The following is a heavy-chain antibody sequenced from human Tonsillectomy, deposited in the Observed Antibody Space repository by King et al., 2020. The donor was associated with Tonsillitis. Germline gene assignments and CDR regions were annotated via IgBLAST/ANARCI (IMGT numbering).Heavy chain of an antibody. D-gene: IGHD3-9*01. CDR3: AGVDPYHNWFDP. Sequence: VQLVESGGGLVKPGGSLRLSCTASGFTFSDYYMSWIRQAPGKGLEWLSYITSSSSHTNYADSVKGRFTISRDNAKNSLFLQMNSLRAEATAVYYCAGVDPYHNWFDPWGQGTLVTVSS. CDR2: ITSSSSHT. V-gene: IGHV3-11*05. J-gene: IGHJ5*02. CDR1: GFTFSDYY.